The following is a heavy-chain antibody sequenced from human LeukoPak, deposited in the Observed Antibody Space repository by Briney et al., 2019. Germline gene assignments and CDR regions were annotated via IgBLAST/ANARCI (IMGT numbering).Heavy chain of an antibody. CDR2: IYYTGST. J-gene: IGHJ4*02. CDR3: ARHTSFRVTNFDY. D-gene: IGHD5-18*01. CDR1: GGSISSSSYY. V-gene: IGHV4-39*01. Sequence: PSETLSLTCTVSGGSISSSSYYWGWIRQPPGKGLEWIGCIYYTGSTYYNPSLKSRVTISVDTSKNQFSLKLSSVTAADTAVYYCARHTSFRVTNFDYWGQGTLVTVSS.